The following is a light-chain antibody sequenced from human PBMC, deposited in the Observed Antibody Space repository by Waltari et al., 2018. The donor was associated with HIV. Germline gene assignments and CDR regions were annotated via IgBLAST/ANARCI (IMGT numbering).Light chain of an antibody. CDR1: SPNIVRKY. CDR3: AAWDDSLSGFWV. CDR2: RNN. V-gene: IGLV1-47*01. Sequence: QSVLTLPPPASRTPAQSVTTPCSARSPNIVRKYASWYQQLPGTAPKLLIHRNNQRPSGVPDRFSGSKSGTSASLAISGLRSEDEADYYCAAWDDSLSGFWVFGGGTKLTVL. J-gene: IGLJ3*02.